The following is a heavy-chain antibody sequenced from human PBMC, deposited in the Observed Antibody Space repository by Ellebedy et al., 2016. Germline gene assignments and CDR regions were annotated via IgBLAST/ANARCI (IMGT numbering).Heavy chain of an antibody. D-gene: IGHD3-10*01. CDR3: AKTSGWGYGEN. CDR2: VNTFSGNT. V-gene: IGHV1-18*04. J-gene: IGHJ4*02. CDR1: AYTFTTCS. Sequence: ASVKVSCXASAYTFTTCSITWLRHVPAQRPEWMGSVNTFSGNTKFAQKFQGRVSITTDSSTHTAYMDLRSLRSDDTAMYYCAKTSGWGYGENWGQGTLVTVSS.